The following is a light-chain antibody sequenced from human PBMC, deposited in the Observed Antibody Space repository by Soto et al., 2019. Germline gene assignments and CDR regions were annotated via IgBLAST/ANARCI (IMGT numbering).Light chain of an antibody. CDR1: QSVSSSY. Sequence: EIVLTQSPGTLSLSPGERATLSCRASQSVSSSYLAWYQQNRGQAPRLLIYGASSRATGIPDRFSGSGSGTDFTLTISRLGPEDFAVYYCLARGTFGQGTKVEIK. V-gene: IGKV3-20*01. CDR3: LARGT. J-gene: IGKJ1*01. CDR2: GAS.